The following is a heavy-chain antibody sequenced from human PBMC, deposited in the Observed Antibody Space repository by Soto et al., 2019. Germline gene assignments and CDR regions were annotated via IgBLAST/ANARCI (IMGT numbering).Heavy chain of an antibody. Sequence: QVQLVESGGGVVQPGRSLRLSCAASGFTFSSYGMHWVRQAPGKGLEWVAVISYDGSNKYYADSVKGRFTISRDNSKNTMYLQMNSLGAEYTAVYYCAKDPGGSYYLYAFDIWGQGTMVTVSS. CDR1: GFTFSSYG. CDR2: ISYDGSNK. J-gene: IGHJ3*02. D-gene: IGHD1-26*01. V-gene: IGHV3-30*18. CDR3: AKDPGGSYYLYAFDI.